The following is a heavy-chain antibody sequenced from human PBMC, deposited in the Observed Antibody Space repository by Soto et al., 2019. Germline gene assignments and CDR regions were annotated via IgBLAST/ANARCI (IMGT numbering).Heavy chain of an antibody. CDR2: INIDGSSA. V-gene: IGHV3-74*01. J-gene: IGHJ3*02. Sequence: GGSLRLSCAASAFTFSSYWMHWVRQAPGKGLVWVSRINIDGSSASYADSVRGRFTISRDNAKNTLYLQMNSLRAEDTAVYCCVKSPFDIWGQGIMVTVSS. CDR1: AFTFSSYW. CDR3: VKSPFDI.